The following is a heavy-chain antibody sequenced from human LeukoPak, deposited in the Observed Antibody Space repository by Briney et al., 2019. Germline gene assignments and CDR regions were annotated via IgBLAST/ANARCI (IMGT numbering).Heavy chain of an antibody. V-gene: IGHV5-51*01. D-gene: IGHD2-21*01. CDR1: GCGFTNYW. J-gene: IGHJ3*02. CDR3: ARRHCGDNACSSKNAFDI. Sequence: GGSLQISCKGSGCGFTNYWIGWVRQMPGKGLEWMGIIYPGDSDLRYSPSFQGQVTISADKSISTAYLQWSCLKASDTAMYYCARRHCGDNACSSKNAFDIWGQGTVVTVSS. CDR2: IYPGDSDL.